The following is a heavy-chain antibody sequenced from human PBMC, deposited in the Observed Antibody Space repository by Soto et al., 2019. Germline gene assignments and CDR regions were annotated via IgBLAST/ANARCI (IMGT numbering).Heavy chain of an antibody. J-gene: IGHJ4*02. D-gene: IGHD1-20*01. CDR3: ARGRSSYNWVYYFDY. CDR2: INHSGST. Sequence: QVQLQQWGAGLLKPSETLSLTCAVYGGSFSGYYWSWIRQPPGKGLEWIGEINHSGSTNYNPSLKSRVTISVDTSKNQFSLKLSSVTAADTAVYYCARGRSSYNWVYYFDYWGQGTLVTVSS. CDR1: GGSFSGYY. V-gene: IGHV4-34*01.